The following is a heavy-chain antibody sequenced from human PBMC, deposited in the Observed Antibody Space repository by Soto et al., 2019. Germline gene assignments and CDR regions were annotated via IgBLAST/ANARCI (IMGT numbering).Heavy chain of an antibody. CDR1: GFTFSNAW. V-gene: IGHV3-15*07. CDR3: TTIDY. J-gene: IGHJ4*02. CDR2: IKSKTDSGTT. Sequence: EVQLVESGGGLVKPGGSLRLSCAASGFTFSNAWMNWVRQAPGKGLEWVGRIKSKTDSGTTDYAAPVKGRFTISRDDSKNTLYLQMNSLKPEDTAVYYCTTIDYWGQGTLVTVSS.